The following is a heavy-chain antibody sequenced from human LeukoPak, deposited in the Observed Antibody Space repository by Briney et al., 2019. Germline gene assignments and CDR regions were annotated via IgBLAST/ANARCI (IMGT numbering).Heavy chain of an antibody. CDR3: TRQYYYDSSGYGGAHYYYFMDV. V-gene: IGHV1-8*03. J-gene: IGHJ6*03. CDR2: MNPNNGNT. Sequence: ASVKVSCKASGYTFTSYDINWVRQATGQGLEWMGYMNPNNGNTGYAQNFQGRVTITRNTSISTVYMELSSLRSEDTAVYYCTRQYYYDSSGYGGAHYYYFMDVWGKGTTVTVSS. D-gene: IGHD3-22*01. CDR1: GYTFTSYD.